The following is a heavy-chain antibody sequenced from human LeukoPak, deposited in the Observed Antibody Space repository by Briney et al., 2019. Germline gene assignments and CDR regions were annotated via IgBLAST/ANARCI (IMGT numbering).Heavy chain of an antibody. J-gene: IGHJ4*02. D-gene: IGHD1-26*01. CDR1: GFTFINAW. Sequence: PGGSLRLSCAASGFTFINAWMAWVRQAPGKGLEWVGRIKAKAHGGAIEYAAPVKGRFTISRDDSKNTLYLQMNSLKTEDTAVYYCTTDGVGVEGATYDNWGQGTLVSVSS. CDR2: IKAKAHGGAI. CDR3: TTDGVGVEGATYDN. V-gene: IGHV3-15*01.